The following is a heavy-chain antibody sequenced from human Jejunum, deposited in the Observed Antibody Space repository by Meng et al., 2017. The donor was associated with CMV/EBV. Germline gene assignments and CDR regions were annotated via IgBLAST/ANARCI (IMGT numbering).Heavy chain of an antibody. V-gene: IGHV3-30-3*01. J-gene: IGHJ4*02. CDR3: ASERKWGDKVPGH. CDR1: GFTFSSYA. D-gene: IGHD1-26*01. CDR2: VSYTQNNQ. Sequence: SGFTFSSYAFHGVRQAPGKGLEWVALVSYTQNNQYYADSVKGRFTVSRDNSKSTVYLQMDSLRSEDTAIYFCASERKWGDKVPGHWGQGTLVTVSS.